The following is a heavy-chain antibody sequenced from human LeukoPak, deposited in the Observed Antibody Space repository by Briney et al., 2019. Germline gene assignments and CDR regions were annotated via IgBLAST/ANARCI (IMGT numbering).Heavy chain of an antibody. V-gene: IGHV1-46*02. J-gene: IGHJ4*02. CDR3: VRAPTSMEVTPISL. CDR2: INLSGGST. Sequence: ASVKVSCKASGNTFNSNYMHWVRQAPGQGLEWMGIINLSGGSTSYAQKFQGRVTMTRDTSTSTVYMELSSLGSEDTAVYYCVRAPTSMEVTPISLWGQGTLVTVSS. D-gene: IGHD4-23*01. CDR1: GNTFNSNY.